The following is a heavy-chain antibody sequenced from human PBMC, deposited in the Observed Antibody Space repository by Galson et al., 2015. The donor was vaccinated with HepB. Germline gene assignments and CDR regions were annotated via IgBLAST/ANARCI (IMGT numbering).Heavy chain of an antibody. V-gene: IGHV3-7*03. Sequence: SLRLSCAASGFTFNNYGMFWVRQAPGKGLEWVANIIQDGSEKYYVASVKGRFTISRDNAENSLYLQMNSLRAEDTAIYFCSRSLDYWGQGTLVTVSS. CDR2: IIQDGSEK. CDR1: GFTFNNYG. CDR3: SRSLDY. J-gene: IGHJ4*02.